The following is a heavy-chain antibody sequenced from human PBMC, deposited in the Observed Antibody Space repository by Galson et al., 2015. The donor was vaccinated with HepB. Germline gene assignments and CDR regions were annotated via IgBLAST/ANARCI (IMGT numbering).Heavy chain of an antibody. V-gene: IGHV1-18*04. CDR3: ARDPMTTVVTPYYYYGMDV. CDR2: ISAYNGNT. CDR1: GYTFTSYG. J-gene: IGHJ6*02. Sequence: SVKVSCKASGYTFTSYGISWVQQAPGQGLEWMGWISAYNGNTNYAQKLQGRVTMTTDTSTSTAYMELRSLRSDDTAVYYCARDPMTTVVTPYYYYGMDVWGQGTTVTVSS. D-gene: IGHD4-23*01.